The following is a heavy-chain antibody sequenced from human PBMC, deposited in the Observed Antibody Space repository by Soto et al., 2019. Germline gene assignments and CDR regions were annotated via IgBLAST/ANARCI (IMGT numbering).Heavy chain of an antibody. Sequence: GGSLRLSCATSGFTFNNYNMNWVRQAPGKGLEWVSSIAARGSGYRYYAESVKGRFTITRDVAKNSLYLQMNNLRADDTALYYCARDLEGADVFDLWGQGAMVTVSS. V-gene: IGHV3-21*01. CDR1: GFTFNNYN. CDR3: ARDLEGADVFDL. J-gene: IGHJ3*01. D-gene: IGHD3-16*01. CDR2: IAARGSGYR.